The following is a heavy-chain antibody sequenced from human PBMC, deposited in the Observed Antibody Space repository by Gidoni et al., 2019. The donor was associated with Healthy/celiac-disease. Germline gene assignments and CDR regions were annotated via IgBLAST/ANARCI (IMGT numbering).Heavy chain of an antibody. V-gene: IGHV4-39*01. Sequence: QLQLQESGPVLVKPSETLSLTCTVSGGSISSSRYYWGWIRQPPGKGLEWIGSIYYSGSTYYNPSLKSRVTISVDTSKNQFSRKLSAVTAADTAVYYCAKTRDSSSPGAFDIWGQGTMVTVPS. CDR3: AKTRDSSSPGAFDI. J-gene: IGHJ3*02. CDR2: IYYSGST. D-gene: IGHD6-6*01. CDR1: GGSISSSRYY.